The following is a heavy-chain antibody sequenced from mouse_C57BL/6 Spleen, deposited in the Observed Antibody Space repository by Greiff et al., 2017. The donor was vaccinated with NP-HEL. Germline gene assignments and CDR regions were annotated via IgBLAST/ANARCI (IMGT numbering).Heavy chain of an antibody. D-gene: IGHD2-5*01. CDR1: GITFTDYY. Sequence: AGGGITFTDYYMSWVRQPPGKALEWLGFIRNKANGYTTEYSASVKGRFTISRDNSQSILYLQMNALRAEDSATYYCARSDSNYSYYFDYWGQGTTLTVSS. J-gene: IGHJ2*01. CDR3: ARSDSNYSYYFDY. CDR2: IRNKANGYTT. V-gene: IGHV7-3*01.